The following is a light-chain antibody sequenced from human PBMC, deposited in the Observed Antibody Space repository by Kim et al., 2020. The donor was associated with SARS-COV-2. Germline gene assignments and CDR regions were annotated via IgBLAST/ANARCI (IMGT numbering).Light chain of an antibody. V-gene: IGLV2-14*04. CDR2: DVS. CDR1: RSDVGGYNY. CDR3: SAYTSSSTWV. Sequence: GQTITNSCSGPRSDVGGYNYVSGNQQHPGKAPKLMIYDVSKRPSGVSDRFSGSKSGNTASLTISGLQAEDENDYYCSAYTSSSTWVFGGGTQLTVL. J-gene: IGLJ3*02.